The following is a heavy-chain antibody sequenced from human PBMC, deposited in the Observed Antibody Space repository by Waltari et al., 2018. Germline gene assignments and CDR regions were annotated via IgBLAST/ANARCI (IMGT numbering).Heavy chain of an antibody. D-gene: IGHD2-15*01. Sequence: QVQLQQWGAGLLKPSETLSLTCAVYGGSFSGYYWSWIRQPPGKGLEWIGEINHSGSTNYNPSLKSRVTRSVDTSKNQFSLKLSSVTAADTAVYYCARGGYCSGGSCHSGGYYYYYMDVWGKGTTVTVSS. J-gene: IGHJ6*03. CDR3: ARGGYCSGGSCHSGGYYYYYMDV. CDR2: INHSGST. CDR1: GGSFSGYY. V-gene: IGHV4-34*01.